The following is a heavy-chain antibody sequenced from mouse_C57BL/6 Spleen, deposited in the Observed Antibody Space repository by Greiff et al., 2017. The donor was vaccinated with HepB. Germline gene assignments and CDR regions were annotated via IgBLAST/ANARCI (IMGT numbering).Heavy chain of an antibody. CDR3: ARSRIYYDYDGGYFDV. CDR2: INPNYGTT. Sequence: EVQLQQSGPELVKPGASVKISCKASGYSFTDYNMNWVKQSNGKSLEWIGVINPNYGTTSYNQKFKGKATLTVDQSSSTAYMQLNSLTSEDSAVYYWARSRIYYDYDGGYFDVWGTGTTVTVSS. D-gene: IGHD2-4*01. CDR1: GYSFTDYN. J-gene: IGHJ1*03. V-gene: IGHV1-39*01.